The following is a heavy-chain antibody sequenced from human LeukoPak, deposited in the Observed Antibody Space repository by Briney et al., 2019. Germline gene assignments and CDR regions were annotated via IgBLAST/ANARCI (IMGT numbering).Heavy chain of an antibody. CDR3: AKDVAYYYDSSGLFHY. D-gene: IGHD3-22*01. V-gene: IGHV3-53*05. CDR1: GFTVSSNY. Sequence: GGSLRLSCAASGFTVSSNYMSWVRQAPGKGLEWVSVIYSGGSTYYADSVKGRFTISRDNSKNTLYLQMNSLRAEDTALYYCAKDVAYYYDSSGLFHYWGQGTLVTVSS. J-gene: IGHJ4*02. CDR2: IYSGGST.